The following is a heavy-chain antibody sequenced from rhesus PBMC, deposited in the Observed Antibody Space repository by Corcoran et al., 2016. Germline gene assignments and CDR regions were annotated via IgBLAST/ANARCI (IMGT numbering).Heavy chain of an antibody. CDR2: ISRSSGYT. D-gene: IGHD5-24*01. CDR3: ARVYSGYSPYYFDY. Sequence: QVQLQESGPGLLKSSETLSLTCAVSGGSISGGHGWGWIRQPPGKGLEWIGNISRSSGYTFYTPSPKRRGTISTDPSKNQFSLRLNSVTAADTAVYYCARVYSGYSPYYFDYWGQGVLVTVSS. J-gene: IGHJ4*01. V-gene: IGHV4S7*01. CDR1: GGSISGGHG.